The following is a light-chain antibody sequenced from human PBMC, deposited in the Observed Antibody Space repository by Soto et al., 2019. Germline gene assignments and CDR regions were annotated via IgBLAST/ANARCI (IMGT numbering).Light chain of an antibody. CDR1: SSDVGACNQ. J-gene: IGLJ2*01. CDR3: CSYASSMSGVV. CDR2: DIS. V-gene: IGLV1-40*01. Sequence: QSVLTQPASVSGAPGQWVTISCTGTSSDVGACNQVPWYQQLPGKAPKLLIYDISYRPSGVSDRFSGSKSGNSVSLAISGLQAEDEADYHCCSYASSMSGVVFGGGTKLTVL.